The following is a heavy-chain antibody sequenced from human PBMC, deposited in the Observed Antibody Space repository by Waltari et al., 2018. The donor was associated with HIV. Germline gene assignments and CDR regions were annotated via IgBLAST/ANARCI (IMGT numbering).Heavy chain of an antibody. CDR3: ATSRTFDY. D-gene: IGHD2-2*01. CDR2: IKQDGSEK. V-gene: IGHV3-7*01. J-gene: IGHJ4*02. CDR1: GFTFTSAW. Sequence: EVQLVESGGGLVQPGGSLRLSCAASGFTFTSAWLSWVRQVPGKGLEWVANIKQDGSEKYYVDSVKGRFTISRDNAKNSLYLQMNSLRAEDTAVYYCATSRTFDYWGQGTLVTVSS.